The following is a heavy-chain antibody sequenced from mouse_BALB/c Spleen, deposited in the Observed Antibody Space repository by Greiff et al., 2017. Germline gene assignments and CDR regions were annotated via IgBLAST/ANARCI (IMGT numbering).Heavy chain of an antibody. CDR2: VSNGGGST. D-gene: IGHD2-14*01. V-gene: IGHV5-12-2*01. CDR1: GFTFSSYT. J-gene: IGHJ4*01. CDR3: ARQKVRDYAMDY. Sequence: EVMLVESGGGLVQPGGSLKLSCAASGFTFSSYTMSWVRQTPEKRLEWVAYVSNGGGSTYYPDTVKGRFTISRDNAKNTLYLQMSSLKSEDTAMYYCARQKVRDYAMDYWGQGTSVTVSS.